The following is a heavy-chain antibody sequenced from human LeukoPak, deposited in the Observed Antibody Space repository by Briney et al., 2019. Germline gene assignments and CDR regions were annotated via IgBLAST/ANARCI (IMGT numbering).Heavy chain of an antibody. CDR3: ARELLPFDY. CDR1: GFTFSSYV. V-gene: IGHV3-7*01. CDR2: IKQDGSEK. Sequence: GRSLRLSCAASGFTFSSYVMHWVRQAPGKGLEWVANIKQDGSEKYYVDSVKGRFTISRDNAKNSLYLQMNSLRAEDTAVYYCARELLPFDYWGQGTLVAVSS. J-gene: IGHJ4*02. D-gene: IGHD2-15*01.